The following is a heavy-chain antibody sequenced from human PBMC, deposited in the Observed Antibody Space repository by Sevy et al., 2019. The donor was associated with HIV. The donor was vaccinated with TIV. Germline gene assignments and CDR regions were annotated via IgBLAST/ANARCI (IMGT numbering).Heavy chain of an antibody. CDR3: AKGAHPQRSNSWYDY. CDR2: ISTYNGNT. J-gene: IGHJ4*02. Sequence: ASVKVSCKASNYTFSSYGISWVRQAPGQGLEWMGWISTYNGNTKYAQKFQGRVALTTDTSTGTAYMQVGSLRSDDTAVYYCAKGAHPQRSNSWYDYWGQRTLVTVSS. D-gene: IGHD6-13*01. CDR1: NYTFSSYG. V-gene: IGHV1-18*01.